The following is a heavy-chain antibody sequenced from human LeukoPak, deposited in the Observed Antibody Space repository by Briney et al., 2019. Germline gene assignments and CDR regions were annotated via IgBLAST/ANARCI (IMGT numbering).Heavy chain of an antibody. CDR3: AREWGSSWFLYYFDY. Sequence: SETLSLTCAVYGGSFSGYYWSWIRQPPGKGLEWIGEINHSGSTNYNPSLKSRVTISVDTSKNQFSLKLSSVTAADTAVYYCAREWGSSWFLYYFDYWGQGTLVTVSS. J-gene: IGHJ4*02. CDR1: GGSFSGYY. V-gene: IGHV4-34*01. D-gene: IGHD6-13*01. CDR2: INHSGST.